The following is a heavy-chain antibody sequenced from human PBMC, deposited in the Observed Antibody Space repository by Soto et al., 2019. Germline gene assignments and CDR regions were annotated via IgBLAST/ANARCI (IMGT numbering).Heavy chain of an antibody. CDR1: GGSISSGGTGSY. Sequence: QVQLQESGPGLVKPSQTLSLTCTVSGGSISSGGTGSYWTWIRQLPGKGLEWIGYIYYTGNTYYHTSLKSRPTISIDTSENQFSLKLTSVTAAATAVYFCASGHDAYKVRYWGQGTLVTVSS. V-gene: IGHV4-31*03. CDR3: ASGHDAYKVRY. J-gene: IGHJ4*02. D-gene: IGHD1-1*01. CDR2: IYYTGNT.